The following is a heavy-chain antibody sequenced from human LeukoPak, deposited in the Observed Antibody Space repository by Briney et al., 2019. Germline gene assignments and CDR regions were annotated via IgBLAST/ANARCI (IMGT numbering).Heavy chain of an antibody. CDR1: GYTFTGYY. D-gene: IGHD3-16*02. J-gene: IGHJ4*02. Sequence: ASVKVSCKASGYTFTGYYMHWVRQAPGQRLEWIGWIKPNRGGTNYAQKFHGRVTMTRDTPISTAYMELSRLRSEDTAVYYCARQRLGELSNWGQGTLVTVSS. CDR2: IKPNRGGT. CDR3: ARQRLGELSN. V-gene: IGHV1-2*02.